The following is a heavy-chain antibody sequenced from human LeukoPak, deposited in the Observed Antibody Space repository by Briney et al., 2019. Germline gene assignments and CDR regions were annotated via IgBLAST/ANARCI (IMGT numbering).Heavy chain of an antibody. CDR2: INQDGSEI. V-gene: IGHV3-7*01. CDR3: ARVLNSLAAAGTFDY. CDR1: GFTFSNYS. Sequence: GGSLRLSCAAPGFTFSNYSMSWVRQPPGKGLEWLANINQDGSEISYVDSVKGRFTISRDNGKNSLYLQINSLRADDTALYYCARVLNSLAAAGTFDYWGQGTLVTVSS. D-gene: IGHD6-13*01. J-gene: IGHJ4*02.